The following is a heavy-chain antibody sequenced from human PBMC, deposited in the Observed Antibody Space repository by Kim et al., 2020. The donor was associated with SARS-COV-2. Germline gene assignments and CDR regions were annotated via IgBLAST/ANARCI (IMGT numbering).Heavy chain of an antibody. CDR2: T. V-gene: IGHV3-23*05. Sequence: TYYEGSVTGRFTISRDNSRNTVFLQMNGLRAEDTAVYYCARRSRGLGGFDYWGQGTLVTVSS. D-gene: IGHD3-10*01. J-gene: IGHJ4*02. CDR3: ARRSRGLGGFDY.